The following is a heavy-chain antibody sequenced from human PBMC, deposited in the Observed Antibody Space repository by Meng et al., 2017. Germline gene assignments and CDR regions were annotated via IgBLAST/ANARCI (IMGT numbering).Heavy chain of an antibody. V-gene: IGHV3-11*01. CDR3: ARDSVPIGGYSGYDSENYFDY. J-gene: IGHJ4*02. D-gene: IGHD5-12*01. CDR1: GFTFSDYY. Sequence: GGSLRLSCAASGFTFSDYYMSWIRQAPGKGLEWVSYISSSGSTIYYADSVKGRFTISRDNAKNSLYLQMNSLRAEDTAVYYCARDSVPIGGYSGYDSENYFDYWDQGTLVTVS. CDR2: ISSSGSTI.